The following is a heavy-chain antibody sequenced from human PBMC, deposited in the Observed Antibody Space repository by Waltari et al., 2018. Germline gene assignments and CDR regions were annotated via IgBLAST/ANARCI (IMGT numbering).Heavy chain of an antibody. CDR2: IKGGGSVK. Sequence: EVQLVECGGGLVQPGGCLRPSCAASGFTFNKYWMGLVRQAPGKGTEWVANIKGGGSVKYYVDSVKGRFTISRDNAKNSLYLQMNSLRDEDKAVYYCGRDHWGNPHPWGQGTLVTVSS. CDR1: GFTFNKYW. CDR3: GRDHWGNPHP. J-gene: IGHJ5*02. D-gene: IGHD7-27*01. V-gene: IGHV3-7*01.